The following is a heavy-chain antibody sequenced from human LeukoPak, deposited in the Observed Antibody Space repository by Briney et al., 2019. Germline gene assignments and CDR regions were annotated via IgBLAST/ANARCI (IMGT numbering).Heavy chain of an antibody. CDR3: SSSDYVYYFDY. Sequence: PSETLSLTCTVSGDSISSHSYFWGWIRQPPGKGLEWIGSFYYSGNTYYNPSLKSRVTISVDTSKNQFSLKLSSVTAADTAVYYCSSSDYVYYFDYWGQGTLVTVSS. J-gene: IGHJ4*02. D-gene: IGHD4/OR15-4a*01. V-gene: IGHV4-39*01. CDR1: GDSISSHSYF. CDR2: FYYSGNT.